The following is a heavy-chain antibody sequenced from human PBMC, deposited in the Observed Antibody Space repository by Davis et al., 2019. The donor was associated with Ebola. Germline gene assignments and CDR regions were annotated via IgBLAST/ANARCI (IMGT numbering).Heavy chain of an antibody. D-gene: IGHD3-22*01. CDR3: ARTEDKTYYYDSSGYFRLRYYYGMDV. CDR2: IDPSDSYT. Sequence: GESLKISCKGSGYSFTSYWISWVRQMPGKGLEWMGRIDPSDSYTNYSPSFQGHVTISADKSISTAYLQWSSLKASDTAMYYCARTEDKTYYYDSSGYFRLRYYYGMDVWGQGTTVTVSS. J-gene: IGHJ6*02. V-gene: IGHV5-10-1*01. CDR1: GYSFTSYW.